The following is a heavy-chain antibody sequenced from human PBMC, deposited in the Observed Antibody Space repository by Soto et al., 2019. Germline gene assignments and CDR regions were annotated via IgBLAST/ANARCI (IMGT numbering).Heavy chain of an antibody. V-gene: IGHV1-3*01. J-gene: IGHJ5*02. D-gene: IGHD6-19*01. CDR3: ARDGARQWLVKSWFDP. Sequence: QVQLVQSGAEVKKPGASVKVSCKASGYTFTSYAMHWVRQAPGQRLEWMGWINAGNGNTKYSQKFQGRVTITRDTSASTAYMELSSLRSEDTAVYYCARDGARQWLVKSWFDPWGQGTLVTVSS. CDR2: INAGNGNT. CDR1: GYTFTSYA.